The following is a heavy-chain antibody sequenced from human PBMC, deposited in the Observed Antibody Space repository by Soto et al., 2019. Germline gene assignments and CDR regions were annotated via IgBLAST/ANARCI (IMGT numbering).Heavy chain of an antibody. CDR2: IWYDGSNK. J-gene: IGHJ4*02. D-gene: IGHD3-22*01. V-gene: IGHV3-33*01. CDR3: ASGVPRGYYDSSGYYPYFDY. Sequence: QVQLVESGGGVVQPGRSLRLSCAASGFTFSSYGMHWVRQAPGKGLEWGAVIWYDGSNKYYADSVKGRFTISRDNSKNTLYLQMNSLRAEDTAVYYCASGVPRGYYDSSGYYPYFDYWGQGTLVTVSS. CDR1: GFTFSSYG.